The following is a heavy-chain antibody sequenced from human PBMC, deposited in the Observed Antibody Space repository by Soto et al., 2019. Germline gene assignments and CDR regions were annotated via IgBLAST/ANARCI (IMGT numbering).Heavy chain of an antibody. CDR1: GFTFSSYA. Sequence: GGSLRLSCAASGFTFSSYAMSWVSQAPGKGLEWVSAISGSGGSTYYADSVKGRFTISRDNSKNTLYLQMNSLRAEDTAVYYCAKDEVGSKPYYGMDVWGQGTTVTVSS. CDR3: AKDEVGSKPYYGMDV. V-gene: IGHV3-23*01. D-gene: IGHD5-12*01. J-gene: IGHJ6*02. CDR2: ISGSGGST.